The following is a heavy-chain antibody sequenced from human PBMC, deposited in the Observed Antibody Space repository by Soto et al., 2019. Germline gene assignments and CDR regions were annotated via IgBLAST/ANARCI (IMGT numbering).Heavy chain of an antibody. D-gene: IGHD2-15*01. CDR3: ARGDKKPYYYGMDI. CDR1: GGTFSSST. J-gene: IGHJ6*02. CDR2: IIPILGST. V-gene: IGHV1-69*08. Sequence: QVQLVQSGAEVKKPGSSIKVSCKASGGTFSSSTISWVRQAPGQGLEWMGRIIPILGSTNHAQKFQGRLTITADKSATTTYKELSSLRSEDTAVYYCARGDKKPYYYGMDIWGQGTTVTVSS.